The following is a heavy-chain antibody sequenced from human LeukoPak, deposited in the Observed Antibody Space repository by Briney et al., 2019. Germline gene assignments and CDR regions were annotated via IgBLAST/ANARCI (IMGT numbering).Heavy chain of an antibody. J-gene: IGHJ4*02. CDR1: GGSISSGGYS. D-gene: IGHD4-23*01. CDR2: IYYSGST. CDR3: ARDKENYGGGLYFDY. V-gene: IGHV4-30-4*07. Sequence: SETLSLTCAVSGGSISSGGYSWSWIRQPPGKGLEWIGYIYYSGSTYYNPSLKSRVTISVDTSKNQFSLKLSSVTAADTAVYYCARDKENYGGGLYFDYWGQGTLVTVSS.